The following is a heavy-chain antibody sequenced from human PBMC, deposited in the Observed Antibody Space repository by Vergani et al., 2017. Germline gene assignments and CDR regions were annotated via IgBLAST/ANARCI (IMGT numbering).Heavy chain of an antibody. Sequence: QLQLQESGPGLVKPSETLSLTCTVSGGSISSSSYYWGWIRQPPGKGLEWIGSIHYSGSTYYNPSLKSRVTISVDTSKNQFSLKLSSVTAADTAVYYCARNEDTAMGDWYFDLWGRGTLVTVSS. J-gene: IGHJ2*01. V-gene: IGHV4-39*01. D-gene: IGHD5-18*01. CDR2: IHYSGST. CDR1: GGSISSSSYY. CDR3: ARNEDTAMGDWYFDL.